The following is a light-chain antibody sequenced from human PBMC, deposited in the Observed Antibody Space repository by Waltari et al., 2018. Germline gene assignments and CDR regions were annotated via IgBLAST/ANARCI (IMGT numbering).Light chain of an antibody. Sequence: QLVLTQSPSASASLGASVRLTCTLSSGHSIHVIAWPQPQPEKGPRYLMKVNSDGSHSKGDEIPDRFSGSSSGAERYLTISSLQSEDEADYYCQTGGHGTWVFGGGTKLTVL. CDR1: SGHSIHV. V-gene: IGLV4-69*01. CDR2: VNSDGSH. CDR3: QTGGHGTWV. J-gene: IGLJ3*02.